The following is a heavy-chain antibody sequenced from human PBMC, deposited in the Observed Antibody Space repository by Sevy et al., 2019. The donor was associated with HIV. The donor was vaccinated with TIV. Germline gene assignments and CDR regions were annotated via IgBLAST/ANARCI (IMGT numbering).Heavy chain of an antibody. D-gene: IGHD2-15*01. V-gene: IGHV3-23*01. CDR3: AKEDCSGGRCYGGFDY. CDR1: GFTFSSYA. Sequence: GGSLRVSCAASGFTFSSYAMSWVRQAPGKGLEWVSAISGSGSGTYYADSVKGRFTISRDQSKNTLYLQMNSLRAEDTAVYYCAKEDCSGGRCYGGFDYWGQGTLVTVSS. J-gene: IGHJ4*02. CDR2: ISGSGSGT.